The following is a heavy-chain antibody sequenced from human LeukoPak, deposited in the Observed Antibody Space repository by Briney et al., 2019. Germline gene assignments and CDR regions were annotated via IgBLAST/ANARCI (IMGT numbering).Heavy chain of an antibody. Sequence: PGGSLRLSCTASGFTFSDYGLTWVRQAPGTGLEWVAFIRSKTYGWSAEYAASVRGRLAIGRDDSTSIAYLVMNSLQTEDTAMYYCARGRTVTGAKYYFDYWGQGSLVTVSS. CDR2: IRSKTYGWSA. J-gene: IGHJ4*02. V-gene: IGHV3-49*04. CDR1: GFTFSDYG. CDR3: ARGRTVTGAKYYFDY. D-gene: IGHD3/OR15-3a*01.